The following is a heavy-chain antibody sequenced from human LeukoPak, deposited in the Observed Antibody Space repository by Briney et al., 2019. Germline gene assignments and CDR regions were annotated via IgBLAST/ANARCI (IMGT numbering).Heavy chain of an antibody. D-gene: IGHD3-9*01. Sequence: SETLSLTCTVPGGSISSYYWSWLRQPAGKGLEWIGRIYTSGSTNYNPSLKSRVTMSVDTSKNQFSLKLSSVTAADTAVYYCARVGYDILTGYYKWFDPWGQGTLVTVSS. CDR2: IYTSGST. V-gene: IGHV4-4*07. CDR1: GGSISSYY. J-gene: IGHJ5*02. CDR3: ARVGYDILTGYYKWFDP.